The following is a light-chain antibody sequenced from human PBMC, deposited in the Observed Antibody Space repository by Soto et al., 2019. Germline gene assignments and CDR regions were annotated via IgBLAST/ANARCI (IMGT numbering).Light chain of an antibody. J-gene: IGKJ4*01. Sequence: DIVMTQSPLSLPVTPGEPASISCRSSQSLLHSNGYNYLDWYLQKPGQSPQLLIYLGSHRASGVPDRFSGSGSGTDFTLTISSLQPDDSATYYCQQYDSSSTFGGGTKVDIK. CDR1: QSLLHSNGYNY. V-gene: IGKV2-28*01. CDR2: LGS. CDR3: QQYDSSST.